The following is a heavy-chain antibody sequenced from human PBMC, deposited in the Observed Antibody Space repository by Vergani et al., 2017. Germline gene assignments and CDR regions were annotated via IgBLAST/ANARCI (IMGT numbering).Heavy chain of an antibody. Sequence: QVQLQESGPGLVKPSETLSLTCTVSGGSISSYYWSWIRQPPGKGLEWIGYIYYSGSTNYNPSLKSRVTISVDTSKNQFSLKLSSVTAADTAVYYCARGEIGIPPDYYYYGMDVWGQGTTVTVSS. CDR3: ARGEIGIPPDYYYYGMDV. J-gene: IGHJ6*02. CDR2: IYYSGST. CDR1: GGSISSYY. D-gene: IGHD3-16*01. V-gene: IGHV4-59*01.